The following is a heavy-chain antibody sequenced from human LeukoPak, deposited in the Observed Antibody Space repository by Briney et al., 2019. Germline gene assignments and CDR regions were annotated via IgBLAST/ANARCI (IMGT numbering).Heavy chain of an antibody. D-gene: IGHD5/OR15-5a*01. V-gene: IGHV3-21*01. CDR3: ARSQGTIPDSVPLDI. CDR2: LSTSSSYI. CDR1: GFTFSSYS. J-gene: IGHJ3*02. Sequence: GGSLRLSCAASGFTFSSYSMNWVRQSPGKGLEWVSSLSTSSSYIYYADSLKGRFTISRDNAKNSLYLQMNSLRAEDTAVYYCARSQGTIPDSVPLDIWGQGTMVTVSS.